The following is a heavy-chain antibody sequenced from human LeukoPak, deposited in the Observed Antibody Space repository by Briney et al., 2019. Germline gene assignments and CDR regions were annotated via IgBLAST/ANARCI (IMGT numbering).Heavy chain of an antibody. CDR2: MYYSGSA. CDR1: GGSLSSSFYS. D-gene: IGHD5-12*01. V-gene: IGHV4-39*01. J-gene: IGHJ4*01. Sequence: PSETLSLTCNVSGGSLSSSFYSWGWLRQPPGKGLEWIGSMYYSGSAHYNLSLKSRVTMSVDTSKNQFSLKLSSVTAADTAIYFCASATTYSIDDWGQGTLVTVSS. CDR3: ASATTYSIDD.